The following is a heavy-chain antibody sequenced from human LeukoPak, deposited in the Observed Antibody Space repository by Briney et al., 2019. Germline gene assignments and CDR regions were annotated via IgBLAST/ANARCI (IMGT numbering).Heavy chain of an antibody. CDR3: ARDRIAAAEIYY. V-gene: IGHV3-21*01. Sequence: PGGSLRLSCAAPGFTFSSYSMNWVRQAPGKGLEWVSSISSSSSYIYYADSVKGRFTISRDNAKNSLYLQMNSLRAEDTAVYYCARDRIAAAEIYYWGQGTLVTVSS. CDR2: ISSSSSYI. CDR1: GFTFSSYS. J-gene: IGHJ4*02. D-gene: IGHD6-13*01.